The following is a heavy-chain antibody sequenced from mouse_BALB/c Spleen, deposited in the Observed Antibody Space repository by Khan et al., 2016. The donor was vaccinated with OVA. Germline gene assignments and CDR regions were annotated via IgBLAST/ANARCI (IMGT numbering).Heavy chain of an antibody. CDR3: AKFTPDYYSMDY. D-gene: IGHD1-1*01. CDR1: GFSLTSYG. V-gene: IGHV2-3*01. CDR2: IWGDGNT. J-gene: IGHJ4*01. Sequence: QMQLEESGPGLVAPSQSLSITCTVSGFSLTSYGVTWVRQPPGKGLEWLGVIWGDGNTNYHSTLISRLIISKDISKSQVFLKLNSLQTDDTATYYCAKFTPDYYSMDYWGQGTSVTVSS.